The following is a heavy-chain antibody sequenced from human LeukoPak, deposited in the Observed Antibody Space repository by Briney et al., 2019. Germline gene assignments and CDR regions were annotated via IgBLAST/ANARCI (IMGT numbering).Heavy chain of an antibody. D-gene: IGHD3-22*01. J-gene: IGHJ1*01. CDR1: GFTFTSYS. CDR3: AKAPPLYDSSGFFQH. V-gene: IGHV3-23*01. Sequence: PGGSLRLSCAASGFTFTSYSMNWVRQAPGKGLEWVSTISGGGGSTYYADSVKGRFTISRDNSKNTLYLQMNSLRAEDTAVYYCAKAPPLYDSSGFFQHWGQGTLVTVSS. CDR2: ISGGGGST.